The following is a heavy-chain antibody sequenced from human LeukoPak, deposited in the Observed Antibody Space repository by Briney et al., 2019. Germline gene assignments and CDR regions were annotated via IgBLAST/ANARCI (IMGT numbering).Heavy chain of an antibody. CDR3: AHSKTTRAYAFDI. CDR2: IDWADEK. CDR1: GFSLNARGMC. V-gene: IGHV2-70*17. J-gene: IGHJ3*02. D-gene: IGHD4-11*01. Sequence: SGPALVKPTQTLTLTCTFSGFSLNARGMCVSWIRQPPGKALEWLARIDWADEKFYSTSLKTRLTISKDTSKNQVVLIMTNMDPVDTGTYYCAHSKTTRAYAFDIWGQGTRVTVSS.